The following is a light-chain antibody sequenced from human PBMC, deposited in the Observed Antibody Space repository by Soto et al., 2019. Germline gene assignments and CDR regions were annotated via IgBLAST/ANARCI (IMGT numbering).Light chain of an antibody. CDR1: SXDIGGYNY. CDR2: EVS. Sequence: QSVLTQPASVSASPGQSITISCTGSSXDIGGYNYVSWYQQHPDKAPKLMIYEVSNRPSGVSDRFSGSKSGNTASLTIAGLRPEDEADYYCSSYTTSSTLVFGTGTKVTVL. J-gene: IGLJ1*01. V-gene: IGLV2-14*01. CDR3: SSYTTSSTLV.